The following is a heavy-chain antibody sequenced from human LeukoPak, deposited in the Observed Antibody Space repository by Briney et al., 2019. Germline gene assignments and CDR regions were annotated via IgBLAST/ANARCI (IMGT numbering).Heavy chain of an antibody. CDR3: ATGPNIYGSGRSYYDP. D-gene: IGHD3-10*01. CDR1: GYTFTGYY. V-gene: IGHV1-2*02. Sequence: ASVKVSCKASGYTFTGYYMHWVRQAPGQGLEWMGWINPNSGGTNYAQKFQGRVTMTRDTSISTVYMQLTRLTSDDTAVYYCATGPNIYGSGRSYYDPWGQGTLVTVSS. CDR2: INPNSGGT. J-gene: IGHJ5*02.